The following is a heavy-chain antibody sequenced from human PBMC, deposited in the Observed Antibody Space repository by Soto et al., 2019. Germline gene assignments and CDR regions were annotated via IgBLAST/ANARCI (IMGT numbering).Heavy chain of an antibody. V-gene: IGHV4-4*07. CDR2: IYTSGST. D-gene: IGHD5-12*01. CDR3: ARDGSGYEPPYFDY. CDR1: GGSISSYY. J-gene: IGHJ4*02. Sequence: QVQLQESGPGLVKPSETLSLTCTVSGGSISSYYWSWIRQPAGKGLEWIGRIYTSGSTNYNPSLKSRVTMAVDTSKNQFSLKLSSVTAADTAVYYCARDGSGYEPPYFDYWGQGTLVTVSS.